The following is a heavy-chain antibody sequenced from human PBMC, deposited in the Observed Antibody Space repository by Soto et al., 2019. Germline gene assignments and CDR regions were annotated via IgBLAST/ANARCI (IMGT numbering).Heavy chain of an antibody. V-gene: IGHV3-11*01. J-gene: IGHJ5*02. D-gene: IGHD6-6*01. CDR1: GFTFRDYD. CDR3: ARKGPRPARPNH. Sequence: GGSLRLSCAASGFTFRDYDMSWIRQAPGKGLEWVSCISSSGTATYYADSVKGRFTISRDNAKNSLYVEMNSLRVEDTAVYYCARKGPRPARPNHWGQGTLVTVSS. CDR2: ISSSGTAT.